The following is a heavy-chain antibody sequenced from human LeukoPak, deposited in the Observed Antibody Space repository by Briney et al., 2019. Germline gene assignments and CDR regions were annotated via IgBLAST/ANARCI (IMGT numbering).Heavy chain of an antibody. CDR1: GGSISSYY. Sequence: PSETLSLTCTVSGGSISSYYWSWIRQPPGKGLEWIGYIYYSGSTSHKPSLKSRVTISVDTSKNQFSLKMSSVTAADTAVYYCARVYYDSSGYYCFDYWGQGTLVTVSS. CDR3: ARVYYDSSGYYCFDY. CDR2: IYYSGST. V-gene: IGHV4-59*01. D-gene: IGHD3-22*01. J-gene: IGHJ4*02.